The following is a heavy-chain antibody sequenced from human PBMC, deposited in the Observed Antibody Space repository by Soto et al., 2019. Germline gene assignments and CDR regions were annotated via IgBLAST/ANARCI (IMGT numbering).Heavy chain of an antibody. CDR1: GFTFSSYG. CDR2: ISYDGSNK. V-gene: IGHV3-30*18. Sequence: QVQLVESGGGVVQPGRSLRLSCAASGFTFSSYGMHWVRQAPGKGLEWVAVISYDGSNKYYADSVKGRFTISRDNSKNTLYMQMHSLKAEGTAVYYCAKDARDYDYLWGRIGCFDYWGQGTLVTVSS. CDR3: AKDARDYDYLWGRIGCFDY. J-gene: IGHJ4*02. D-gene: IGHD3-16*01.